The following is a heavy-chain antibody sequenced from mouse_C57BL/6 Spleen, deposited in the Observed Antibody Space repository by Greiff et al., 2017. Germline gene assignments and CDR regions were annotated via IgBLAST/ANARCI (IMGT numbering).Heavy chain of an antibody. CDR3: ARWSYGSSYVNAMDY. V-gene: IGHV1-81*01. J-gene: IGHJ4*01. D-gene: IGHD1-1*01. CDR2: IYPRSGNT. Sequence: QVQLKESGAELARPGASVKLSCKASGYTFTSYGISWVKQRTGQGLEWIGEIYPRSGNTYYNEKFKGKATLTADKSSSTAYMELRSLTSEDSAVYFCARWSYGSSYVNAMDYWGQGTSVTVSS. CDR1: GYTFTSYG.